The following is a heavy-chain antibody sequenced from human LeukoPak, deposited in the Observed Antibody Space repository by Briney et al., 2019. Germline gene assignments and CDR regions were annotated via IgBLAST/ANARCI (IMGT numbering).Heavy chain of an antibody. CDR3: AQCSDYDDSSGSFDY. CDR1: GFTFSSYG. CDR2: ISYDGSNK. Sequence: QPGRSLRLSCAAFGFTFSSYGMHWVRQAPGKGLEWVAVISYDGSNKYYADSVKGRFTISRDNSKNTLYLQMNSLRAEDTAVYYCAQCSDYDDSSGSFDYWGQGTLVTVSS. V-gene: IGHV3-30*03. D-gene: IGHD3-22*01. J-gene: IGHJ4*02.